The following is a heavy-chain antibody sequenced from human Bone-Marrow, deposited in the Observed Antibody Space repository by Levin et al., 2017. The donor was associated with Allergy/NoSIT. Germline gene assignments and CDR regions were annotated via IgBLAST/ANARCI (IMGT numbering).Heavy chain of an antibody. V-gene: IGHV3-74*01. CDR2: ISSDGSST. D-gene: IGHD2-21*01. Sequence: PGGSLRLSCAASGFTFSSYWMHWVRQAPGKGLVWVARISSDGSSTRYADSVKGRFTISRDNSTNALYLQMNSLTAEDTAVYFCARALRYCSGSDCYQTIDSWGQGTLVTVSA. J-gene: IGHJ4*02. CDR3: ARALRYCSGSDCYQTIDS. CDR1: GFTFSSYW.